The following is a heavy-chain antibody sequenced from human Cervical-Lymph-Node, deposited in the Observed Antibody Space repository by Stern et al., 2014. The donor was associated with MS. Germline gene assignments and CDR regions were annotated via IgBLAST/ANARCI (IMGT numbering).Heavy chain of an antibody. CDR1: GYILTSYW. CDR3: ARRAYCSSGRCGYFDS. CDR2: FYPGDSDT. J-gene: IGHJ4*02. Sequence: MQLVQSGAEVKKPGESLKISCQTSGYILTSYWVGWVRQMPGKGLEWVGSFYPGDSDTRYSPSFQGQVTISADKSIRTIYLQWNSLKPSDTAMYYCARRAYCSSGRCGYFDSWGQGTLVTVSS. V-gene: IGHV5-51*03. D-gene: IGHD2-15*01.